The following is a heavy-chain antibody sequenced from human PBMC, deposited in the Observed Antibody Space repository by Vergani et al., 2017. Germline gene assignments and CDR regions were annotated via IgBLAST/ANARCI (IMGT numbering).Heavy chain of an antibody. CDR3: ARHTTYTDS. CDR1: EYSFGNYW. Sequence: EVELVQSGPEMRKPGESLKISCKVSEYSFGNYWIGWVRQMPGKGLEWMGIIYPADSDTRYSPSFQDHVTISADKSISTAFLQWDSLKASDTALYYCARHTTYTDSWGQGTLVTVSS. J-gene: IGHJ4*02. D-gene: IGHD1-1*01. CDR2: IYPADSDT. V-gene: IGHV5-51*01.